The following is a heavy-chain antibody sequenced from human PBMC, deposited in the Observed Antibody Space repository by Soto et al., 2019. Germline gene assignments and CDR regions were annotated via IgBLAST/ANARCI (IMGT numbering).Heavy chain of an antibody. V-gene: IGHV3-72*01. CDR1: GVHLSHNC. CDR3: AKGTGDRPAHYFDY. J-gene: IGHJ4*02. Sequence: GGSRRLSSAGCGVHLSHNCMDWVRQAPGKGLEWVGRTRNKANRYTTEYAASVKGRFTVSRDESMNSLYLQMNSLRAEDTAVYYCAKGTGDRPAHYFDYWGQGTLVTVSS. CDR2: TRNKANRYTT. D-gene: IGHD7-27*01.